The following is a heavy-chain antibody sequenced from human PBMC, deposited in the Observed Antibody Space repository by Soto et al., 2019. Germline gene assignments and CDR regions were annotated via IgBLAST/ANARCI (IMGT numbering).Heavy chain of an antibody. CDR1: GGSISSYD. CDR2: IYYSGST. D-gene: IGHD3-10*01. Sequence: PSETLSLTCTVSGGSISSYDWSRIRQPPGKGLEWIGYIYYSGSTNYNPSLKSRVTISVDTSKNQFSLKLSSVTAADTAVYYCARDARKGDYYGSGSLRHYYYYGMDVWGQGTTVTVSS. J-gene: IGHJ6*02. V-gene: IGHV4-59*01. CDR3: ARDARKGDYYGSGSLRHYYYYGMDV.